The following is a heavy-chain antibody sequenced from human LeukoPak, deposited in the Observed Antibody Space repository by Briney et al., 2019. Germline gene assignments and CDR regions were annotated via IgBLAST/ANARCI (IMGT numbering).Heavy chain of an antibody. CDR2: IRYDGSNK. CDR1: GFTFCSYG. D-gene: IGHD4-11*01. J-gene: IGHJ4*02. V-gene: IGHV3-30*02. Sequence: SGGSLRLSCAASGFTFCSYGMHWVRQGPGEGLEWVAFIRYDGSNKYYTDSVKGRFTISRDNSKNTLYLQMNSLRAEDTAVYYCAKDTTVTTSATPNYWGQGTLVTVSS. CDR3: AKDTTVTTSATPNY.